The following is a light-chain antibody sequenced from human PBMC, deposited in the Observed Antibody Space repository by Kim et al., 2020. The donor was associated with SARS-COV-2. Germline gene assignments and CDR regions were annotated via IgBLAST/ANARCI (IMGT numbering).Light chain of an antibody. CDR1: KLGEKY. Sequence: VSVSPGQTASITCSGDKLGEKYACWYQQKPGQSPVLVIYQDNKRPSGIPERFSGSNSGNTATLTISGTQAMDEADYYCQAWDRSVIFGGGTKLTVL. V-gene: IGLV3-1*01. J-gene: IGLJ2*01. CDR3: QAWDRSVI. CDR2: QDN.